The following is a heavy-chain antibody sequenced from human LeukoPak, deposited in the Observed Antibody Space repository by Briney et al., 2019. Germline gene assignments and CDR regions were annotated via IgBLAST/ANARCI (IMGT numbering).Heavy chain of an antibody. CDR3: ARDGASGSYYADAFDI. V-gene: IGHV1-18*01. Sequence: GASVKVSCKASGYTFTSYGISWVRQAPGQGLEWMGWISAYNGNTNYAQKLQGRVTMTTDTSTSTAYMELRSLRSDDTAVYYCARDGASGSYYADAFDIWGQGTMVTVSS. CDR1: GYTFTSYG. D-gene: IGHD1-26*01. CDR2: ISAYNGNT. J-gene: IGHJ3*02.